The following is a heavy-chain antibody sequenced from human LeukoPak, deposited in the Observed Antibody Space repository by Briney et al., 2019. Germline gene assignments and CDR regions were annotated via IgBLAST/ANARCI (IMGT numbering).Heavy chain of an antibody. CDR2: ISYDGSNK. CDR1: GFTFSSYG. J-gene: IGHJ4*02. CDR3: AKDRYSGSYHGSYFDY. D-gene: IGHD1-26*01. Sequence: GGSLRLSCAASGFTFSSYGMHWVRQAPGKGLEWVAVISYDGSNKYYADSVKGRFTISRDNSKNTLYLQMNSLRAEDTAVYYCAKDRYSGSYHGSYFDYWGQGTLVTVSS. V-gene: IGHV3-30*18.